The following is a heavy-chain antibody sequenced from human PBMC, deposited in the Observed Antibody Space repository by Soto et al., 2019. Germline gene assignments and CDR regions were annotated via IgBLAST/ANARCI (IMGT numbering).Heavy chain of an antibody. CDR2: IYHGDSDT. CDR3: ARPGNGYKAIYYGLDV. V-gene: IGHV5-51*01. D-gene: IGHD5-18*01. J-gene: IGHJ6*02. Sequence: PGESVKISCKGSGYSFTSYWIGWVRQMPGKGMEWMGIIYHGDSDTRYSPSFQGRVTISVDKSIDTAYLQWSSLEAPVTAMYYSARPGNGYKAIYYGLDVWGQGTTVTVSS. CDR1: GYSFTSYW.